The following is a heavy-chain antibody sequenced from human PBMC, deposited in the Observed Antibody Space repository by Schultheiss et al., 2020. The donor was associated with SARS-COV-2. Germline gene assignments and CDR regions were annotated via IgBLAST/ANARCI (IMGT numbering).Heavy chain of an antibody. D-gene: IGHD4-17*01. V-gene: IGHV3-23*01. J-gene: IGHJ3*02. CDR1: GFTFSSYA. CDR2: ISGSGGIT. CDR3: AKDTARDYGDYWGAFDI. Sequence: GGSLRLSCAASGFTFSSYAMSWVRQAPGKGLEWVSAISGSGGITYYADSVKGRFTISRDNSKNTLYLQMNSLRAEDTAVYYCAKDTARDYGDYWGAFDIWGQGTMVTVSS.